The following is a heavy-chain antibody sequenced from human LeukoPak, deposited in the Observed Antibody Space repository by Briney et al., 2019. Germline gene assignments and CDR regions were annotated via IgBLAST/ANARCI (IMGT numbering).Heavy chain of an antibody. D-gene: IGHD5-18*01. CDR3: ATIKRGSIYGYFDF. V-gene: IGHV4-59*11. Sequence: SETLSLTCTVSGGSISSHYWSWIRQPPGKGLEWIAYLLDSVNTKDNPSLNSRLTLSADTSKNQFSLRLSSVTAADTAVYYCATIKRGSIYGYFDFWGQGIRVTVSS. CDR2: LLDSVNT. J-gene: IGHJ4*02. CDR1: GGSISSHY.